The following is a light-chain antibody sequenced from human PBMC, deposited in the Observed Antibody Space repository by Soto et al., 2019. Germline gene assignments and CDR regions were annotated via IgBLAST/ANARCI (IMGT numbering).Light chain of an antibody. V-gene: IGKV2-30*02. CDR1: QSLVHSDGNTY. Sequence: DVVLTQSPVSLPVTLGQPASISCRSSQSLVHSDGNTYLNWFQQRPSQSPRRLVYRVSNRDSGVPDNFSGSGSVTNFTLKISSVEADDIGVYYCMQGTQWPRTFGQGTKVEIK. CDR3: MQGTQWPRT. CDR2: RVS. J-gene: IGKJ1*01.